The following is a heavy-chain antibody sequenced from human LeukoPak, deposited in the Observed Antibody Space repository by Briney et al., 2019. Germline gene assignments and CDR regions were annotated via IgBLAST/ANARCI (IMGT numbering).Heavy chain of an antibody. Sequence: QTGGSLRLSCAASGFTFINAWMNWVRQTPGKGLECVGRIYSKANGGTTEYSAPVKGRFTISRDDSKNTVYLQMNSLKTEDTAVYYCTRGSNSFDSSDFDCWGQGTLVTVSS. J-gene: IGHJ4*02. CDR2: IYSKANGGTT. V-gene: IGHV3-15*01. CDR1: GFTFINAW. D-gene: IGHD3-22*01. CDR3: TRGSNSFDSSDFDC.